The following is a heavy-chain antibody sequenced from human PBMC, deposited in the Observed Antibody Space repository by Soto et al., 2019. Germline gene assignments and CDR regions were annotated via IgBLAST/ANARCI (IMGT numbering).Heavy chain of an antibody. CDR3: ARHYDILTGYYIPYCFDY. D-gene: IGHD3-9*01. CDR1: GGSISSYY. CDR2: FYYSGST. Sequence: QVQLQESGPGLVKPSETLSLTCTVSGGSISSYYWSWIRQPPGKGLEWIGSFYYSGSTNYNPSPKSRVTISVETSKNQFSLKLRSVTAADTSVYYCARHYDILTGYYIPYCFDYWGQGTLVTVSS. J-gene: IGHJ4*02. V-gene: IGHV4-59*08.